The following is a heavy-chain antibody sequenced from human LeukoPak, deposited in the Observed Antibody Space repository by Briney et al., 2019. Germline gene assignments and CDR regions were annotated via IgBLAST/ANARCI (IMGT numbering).Heavy chain of an antibody. CDR2: IYYSGST. V-gene: IGHV4-39*01. Sequence: SETLSLTCAVSGGSISSSSYYWGWIRQPPGKGLEWMGTIYYSGSTYYNPSVKSRVTISVDKSKNQFSLKLSSVTAADTAVYYCARVFDYWGQGTLVTVSS. J-gene: IGHJ4*02. CDR1: GGSISSSSYY. CDR3: ARVFDY.